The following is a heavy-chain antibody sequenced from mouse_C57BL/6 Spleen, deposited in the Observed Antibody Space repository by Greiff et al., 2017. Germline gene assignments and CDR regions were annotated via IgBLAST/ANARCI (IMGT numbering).Heavy chain of an antibody. Sequence: QVQLQQPGAELVKPGASVKLSCKASGYTFTSYWMHWVKQRPGQGLEWIGMIHPNSGSTNYNEKFKSKATLTVDKSSSTAYMQLSSLTSEDSAVYYCASKGVYDGYWYFDVWGTGTTVTVSS. CDR1: GYTFTSYW. D-gene: IGHD1-1*01. CDR2: IHPNSGST. CDR3: ASKGVYDGYWYFDV. V-gene: IGHV1-64*01. J-gene: IGHJ1*03.